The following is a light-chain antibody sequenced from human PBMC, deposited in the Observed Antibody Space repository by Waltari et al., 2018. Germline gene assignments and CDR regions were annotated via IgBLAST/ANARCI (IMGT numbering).Light chain of an antibody. J-gene: IGLJ3*02. CDR2: DNSDGSH. V-gene: IGLV4-69*01. CDR3: QTGGHGTWV. CDR1: SGHSSNV. Sequence: QLVVTQSPSASASLGASVKLTCTLSSGHSSNVIAWLQQHPERGPLYLMKDNSDGSHSQGAEIPDRFSVSSSGAERYLTISNLQSEDEADYYCQTGGHGTWVFGGGTKLTVL.